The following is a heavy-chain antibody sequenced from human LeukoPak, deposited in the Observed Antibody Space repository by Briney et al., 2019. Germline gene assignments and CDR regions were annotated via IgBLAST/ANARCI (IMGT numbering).Heavy chain of an antibody. CDR1: GYTFTSYG. Sequence: ASVKVSCKASGYTFTSYGISWVRQAPGQGLEWMGWISAYNGNTNYAQKLQGRVTMTTDTSTSTAYMELRSLRSDDTAVYYCAIDYGDYDEDWFDPWGQGTLVTVSS. J-gene: IGHJ5*02. CDR2: ISAYNGNT. V-gene: IGHV1-18*01. CDR3: AIDYGDYDEDWFDP. D-gene: IGHD4-17*01.